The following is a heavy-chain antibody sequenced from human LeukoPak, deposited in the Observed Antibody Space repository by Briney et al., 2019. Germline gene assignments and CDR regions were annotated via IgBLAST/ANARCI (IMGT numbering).Heavy chain of an antibody. V-gene: IGHV3-64*01. Sequence: GSLRPSCAASGFTFSIYAMHWVRQAPGKGLEYVSAITSNGGSAYYANSVKGRFTISRDNSKNTLYLQMGSLRAEDMAVYYCAREYCDSTTCYKTIDYWGQGTLVTVSS. D-gene: IGHD2-2*02. CDR1: GFTFSIYA. J-gene: IGHJ4*02. CDR2: ITSNGGSA. CDR3: AREYCDSTTCYKTIDY.